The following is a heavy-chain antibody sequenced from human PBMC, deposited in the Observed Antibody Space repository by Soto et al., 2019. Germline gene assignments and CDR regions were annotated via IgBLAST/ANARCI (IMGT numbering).Heavy chain of an antibody. CDR3: AREGGVTEYNWNIGPNDAFDI. Sequence: QPGGSLRLSCAASGFIFKNYVMNWVRQAPGKGLEWVSGITGSGDTTYYADSVKGRFTISRDNAKNSLYLQMNSLKAEDTAVYYCAREGGVTEYNWNIGPNDAFDIWGQGTMVTVSS. J-gene: IGHJ3*02. V-gene: IGHV3-23*01. CDR1: GFIFKNYV. CDR2: ITGSGDTT. D-gene: IGHD1-20*01.